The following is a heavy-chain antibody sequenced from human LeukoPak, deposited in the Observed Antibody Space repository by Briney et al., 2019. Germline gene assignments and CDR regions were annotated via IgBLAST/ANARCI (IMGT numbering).Heavy chain of an antibody. J-gene: IGHJ4*02. CDR3: ARSEGQQLVPY. CDR2: INPDSGFT. D-gene: IGHD6-13*01. CDR1: GYAFIDDY. V-gene: IGHV1-2*02. Sequence: ASVKVSCKASGYAFIDDYMHWVRQAPGQGLEWMGWINPDSGFTSYAQKFQGRVTITTDKSTSTAYMELSSLRSEDTAVYYCARSEGQQLVPYWGQGTLVTVSS.